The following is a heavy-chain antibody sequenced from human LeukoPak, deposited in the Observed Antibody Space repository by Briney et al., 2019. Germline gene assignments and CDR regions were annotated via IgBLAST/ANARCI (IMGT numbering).Heavy chain of an antibody. Sequence: GASVRVSCKASGYTFTSYDTNWVRQATGQGLEWMGWMNPNSGNTGYAQRFQGRVTITRNTSVTTAYMELSSLRSEDTAVYYCARGLVGATIGLVYWGQGTLVTVSS. J-gene: IGHJ4*02. V-gene: IGHV1-8*03. D-gene: IGHD1-26*01. CDR1: GYTFTSYD. CDR2: MNPNSGNT. CDR3: ARGLVGATIGLVY.